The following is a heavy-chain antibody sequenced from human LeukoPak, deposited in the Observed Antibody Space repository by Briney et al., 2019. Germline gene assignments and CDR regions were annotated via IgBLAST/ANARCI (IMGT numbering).Heavy chain of an antibody. CDR2: ILFGGSNK. CDR3: AKDKGDFWSGHHY. J-gene: IGHJ4*02. V-gene: IGHV3-30*01. Sequence: PGRSLRLSCAASGFTFSTYVMHWVRQAPGKRVQWVAVILFGGSNKYYADSVKGRFIISRDNSKNTLYLQMNSLTAEDTAVYYCAKDKGDFWSGHHYWGQGTLVTVSS. D-gene: IGHD3-3*01. CDR1: GFTFSTYV.